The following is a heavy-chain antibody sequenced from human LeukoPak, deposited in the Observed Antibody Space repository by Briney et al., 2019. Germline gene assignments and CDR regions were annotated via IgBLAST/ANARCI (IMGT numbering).Heavy chain of an antibody. V-gene: IGHV4-39*02. CDR1: GGSISSSSYY. D-gene: IGHD3-3*01. J-gene: IGHJ5*02. CDR3: AKAWSSYYDFWSGYYS. Sequence: SETLSLTCTVSGGSISSSSYYWGWIRQPPGQGLEWIVSIYYSGSTYYNPSLKSPVTISVDTSRNHFSLKLGSVSAADAAVYYCAKAWSSYYDFWSGYYSWGQGTLVSVSS. CDR2: IYYSGST.